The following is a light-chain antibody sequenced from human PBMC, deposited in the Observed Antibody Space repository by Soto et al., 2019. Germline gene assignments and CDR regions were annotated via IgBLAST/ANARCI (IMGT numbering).Light chain of an antibody. CDR1: QSVSNY. V-gene: IGKV3-11*01. CDR3: QQRSNWPPLT. CDR2: DAS. Sequence: VMTQSPATLSVSPGERATVSCRASQSVSNYLAWYQQKPGQAPRLLIYDASNRATGIPARFSGSGSGTDFTLTISSLESEDFAVYYCQQRSNWPPLTFGGGTKVEIK. J-gene: IGKJ4*01.